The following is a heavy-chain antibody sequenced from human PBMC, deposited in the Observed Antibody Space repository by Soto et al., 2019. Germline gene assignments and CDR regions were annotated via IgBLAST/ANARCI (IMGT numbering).Heavy chain of an antibody. Sequence: QVQLQESGPGLVKPSQTLSLTCTVSGGSISSGGYYWSWIRQHPGEGLEWIGYIYYSGSTYYNPSLKSRVTISVDTSKNQFSLKLSSVTAADTAVYYCARSSSPYYDFSFEYWYFDLWGRGTLVTVSS. CDR2: IYYSGST. CDR3: ARSSSPYYDFSFEYWYFDL. J-gene: IGHJ2*01. D-gene: IGHD3-3*01. V-gene: IGHV4-31*03. CDR1: GGSISSGGYY.